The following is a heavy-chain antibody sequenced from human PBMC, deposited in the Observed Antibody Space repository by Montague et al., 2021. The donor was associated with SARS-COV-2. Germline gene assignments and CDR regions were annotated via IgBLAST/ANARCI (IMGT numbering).Heavy chain of an antibody. CDR1: GYSISSGDY. CDR3: ARGSISSDPDDAPYGMDV. CDR2: IYRNGNT. D-gene: IGHD2-2*01. V-gene: IGHV4-38-2*02. Sequence: SETLSPTYTVSGYSISSGDYWGWILQPPGKGLEWIGRIYRNGNTYYNPSLKSRVTRSVDTSKNQFSLKLRSVTAAETAVSYCARGSISSDPDDAPYGMDVWGQGTTVTVSS. J-gene: IGHJ6*02.